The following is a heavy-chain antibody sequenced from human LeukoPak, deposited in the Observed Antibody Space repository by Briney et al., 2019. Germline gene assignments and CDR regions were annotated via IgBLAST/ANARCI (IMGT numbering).Heavy chain of an antibody. V-gene: IGHV3-7*03. J-gene: IGHJ4*02. D-gene: IGHD6-13*01. Sequence: GGSLRLSCAASGFTFSSYWMSWVRQAPGKGLEWVANIKQDGSEKYYVDSVKGRFTISRDNAKNSLYLQMNSLRAEDTALYYCAKGPLVYSSSWYAFDYWGQGTLVTVSS. CDR3: AKGPLVYSSSWYAFDY. CDR1: GFTFSSYW. CDR2: IKQDGSEK.